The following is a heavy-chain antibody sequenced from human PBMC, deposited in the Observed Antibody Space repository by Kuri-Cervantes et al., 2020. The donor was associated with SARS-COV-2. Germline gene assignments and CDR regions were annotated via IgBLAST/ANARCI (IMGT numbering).Heavy chain of an antibody. J-gene: IGHJ6*04. Sequence: GESLKISCAASGFTFSSYSMNWVRQAPGKGLEWVSYISSSSSTIYYADSVKGRFTISRDNAKNSLYLQMNSLRAEDTAVYYCAKVRPRNTYDYGDYGGLDVWGKGTTVTVSS. CDR2: ISSSSSTI. V-gene: IGHV3-48*01. D-gene: IGHD4-17*01. CDR1: GFTFSSYS. CDR3: AKVRPRNTYDYGDYGGLDV.